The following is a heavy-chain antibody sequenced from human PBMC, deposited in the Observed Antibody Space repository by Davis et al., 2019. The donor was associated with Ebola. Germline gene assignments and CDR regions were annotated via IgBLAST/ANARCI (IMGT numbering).Heavy chain of an antibody. Sequence: GESLKISCAASGFSFSSSWMHWVRQAPGKGLEWVSSISSSGTYIHYADSVKGRFTISRDNAKESLFLQMSSLRVEDTAVYYCSVSHTYLDLWGRGSLVTVS. CDR2: ISSSGTYI. V-gene: IGHV3-21*01. CDR3: SVSHTYLDL. J-gene: IGHJ2*01. D-gene: IGHD5/OR15-5a*01. CDR1: GFSFSSSW.